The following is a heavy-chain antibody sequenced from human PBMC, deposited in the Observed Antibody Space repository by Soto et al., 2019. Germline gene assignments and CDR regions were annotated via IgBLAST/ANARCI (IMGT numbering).Heavy chain of an antibody. CDR1: GFTFSSQW. J-gene: IGHJ4*02. V-gene: IGHV3-74*01. CDR3: ASWRGGYTYGLDH. CDR2: INNDGTST. D-gene: IGHD5-18*01. Sequence: GGPLRLSCAASGFTFSSQWLHWVRQAPGKGLVWISRINNDGTSTNYADSVKGRFTVSRDNAKKTMSLQMNSLRAEDTAVYYCASWRGGYTYGLDHWGQGTPVTVSS.